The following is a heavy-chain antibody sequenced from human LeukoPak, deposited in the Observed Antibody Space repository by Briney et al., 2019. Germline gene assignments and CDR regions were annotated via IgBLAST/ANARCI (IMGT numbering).Heavy chain of an antibody. CDR3: GASSGWGAFDV. Sequence: SETLSLTCTVSGGSISSYYWSWIRQPPGKGLEWIGSIYYSGSTYYNPSLKSRVTKSVDTSKNQFSLNLYSVTAADTAVYYCGASSGWGAFDVWGRGTMVTVSS. CDR1: GGSISSYY. D-gene: IGHD6-25*01. V-gene: IGHV4-59*05. J-gene: IGHJ3*01. CDR2: IYYSGST.